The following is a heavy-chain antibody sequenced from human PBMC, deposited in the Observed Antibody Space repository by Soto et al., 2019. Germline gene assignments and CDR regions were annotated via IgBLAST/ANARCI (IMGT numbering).Heavy chain of an antibody. CDR1: GFTFRNYA. CDR3: ATDPGRYCSSTSCSIFDY. D-gene: IGHD2-2*01. J-gene: IGHJ4*02. Sequence: PGGCLRLSCAAAGFTFRNYAMSWVRQTPEKGLEWVSAINGGGVSTYYADSVKGRFTISRDNAKNSLYLQMNSLRAEDTAVYYCATDPGRYCSSTSCSIFDYWGQGTLV. V-gene: IGHV3-23*01. CDR2: INGGGVST.